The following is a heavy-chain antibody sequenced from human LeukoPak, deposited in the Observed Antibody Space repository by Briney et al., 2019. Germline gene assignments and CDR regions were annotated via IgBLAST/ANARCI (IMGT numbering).Heavy chain of an antibody. D-gene: IGHD2-2*02. CDR2: IRYDGSNK. CDR3: ARIYTNFEGWFDP. CDR1: GFTFTNYG. V-gene: IGHV3-30*02. J-gene: IGHJ5*02. Sequence: GGSLRLSCGASGFTFTNYGMHWVRQAPGKGLEWVAFIRYDGSNKYYADSVKGRFTISRDNSKNTLYLQMNSLRGDDTPIFYCARIYTNFEGWFDPWGQGSLVTDCS.